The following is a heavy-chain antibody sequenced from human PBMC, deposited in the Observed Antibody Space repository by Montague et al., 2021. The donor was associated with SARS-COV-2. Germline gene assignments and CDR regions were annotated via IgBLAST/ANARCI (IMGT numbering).Heavy chain of an antibody. CDR3: ARETNWSYGSSFDY. J-gene: IGHJ4*02. V-gene: IGHV3-21*03. CDR2: ISSSSGYI. D-gene: IGHD1-26*01. CDR1: GFTFSSYS. Sequence: SLRLSCAASGFTFSSYSMNWVRQAPGKGLEWVSSISSSSGYIYYADSVKGRFTISRDNAKNSLYLQMNSLRAEDTAVYYCARETNWSYGSSFDYWGQGTLVTVSS.